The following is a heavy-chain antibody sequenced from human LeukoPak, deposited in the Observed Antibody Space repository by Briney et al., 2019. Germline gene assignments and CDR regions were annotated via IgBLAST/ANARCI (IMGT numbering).Heavy chain of an antibody. D-gene: IGHD2-2*01. CDR1: GGSISSYY. J-gene: IGHJ6*03. CDR3: VRGNPADYYYYMDV. CDR2: IYTSGST. Sequence: VKPSETLSLTCTVSGGSISSYYWRWIRQPAGTGLEWIGRIYTSGSTNYNPSLKSRVTMSVDTSKNQFSLKLSSVTAADTAVYYCVRGNPADYYYYMDVWGKGTTVTVSS. V-gene: IGHV4-4*07.